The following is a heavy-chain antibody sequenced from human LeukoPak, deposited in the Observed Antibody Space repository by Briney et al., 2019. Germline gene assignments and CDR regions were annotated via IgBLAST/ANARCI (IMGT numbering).Heavy chain of an antibody. Sequence: SETLSLTCAVSGGSISSPGYSWTWIRQPPGKGLEWIGYMYHSGSTYYNPSLKSRVTISEDRPKNQFSLKLRSVTAADTAVYYCARGGYRRWFDPWGQGTLVTVS. CDR3: ARGGYRRWFDP. V-gene: IGHV4-30-2*01. D-gene: IGHD5-18*01. CDR1: GGSISSPGYS. CDR2: MYHSGST. J-gene: IGHJ5*02.